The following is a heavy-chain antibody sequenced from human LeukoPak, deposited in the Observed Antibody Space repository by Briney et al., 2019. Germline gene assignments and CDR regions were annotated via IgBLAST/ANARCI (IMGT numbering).Heavy chain of an antibody. CDR1: GGSISSGSYY. J-gene: IGHJ5*02. Sequence: PSQTLSLTCTVSGGSISSGSYYWSWIRQPAGKGLEWIGRIYTSGSTNYNPSLKSRVTISVDKSKNQFSLKLSSVTAADTAVYYCARVESTRWYSSWWFDPWGQGTLVTVSS. CDR2: IYTSGST. V-gene: IGHV4-61*02. CDR3: ARVESTRWYSSWWFDP. D-gene: IGHD6-13*01.